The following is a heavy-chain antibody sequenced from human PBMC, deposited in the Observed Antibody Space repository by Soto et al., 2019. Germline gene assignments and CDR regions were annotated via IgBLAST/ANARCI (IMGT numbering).Heavy chain of an antibody. Sequence: GASVKVSCKASGYTFTSYGISWVRQAPGQGLEWMGWISAYNGNTNYAQKLQGRVTMTTDTSTSTAYMELRSLRSDDTAVYYCASGLSNIAAAGTNYYYGMDVWGQGTTVTVSS. CDR1: GYTFTSYG. J-gene: IGHJ6*02. D-gene: IGHD6-13*01. CDR2: ISAYNGNT. CDR3: ASGLSNIAAAGTNYYYGMDV. V-gene: IGHV1-18*04.